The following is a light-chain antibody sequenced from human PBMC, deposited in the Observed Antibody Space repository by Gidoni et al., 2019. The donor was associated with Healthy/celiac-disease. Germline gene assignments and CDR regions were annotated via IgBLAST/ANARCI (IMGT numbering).Light chain of an antibody. Sequence: AIRMTQSPSSFSASTGDRVTITCRASQGISSYLAWYQQKPGKAPKLLIYAASTLQSGVPSRFSGSGSGTEFTLTISCLQSEDFATYYCQQYYSYPPTCGPGTKVDIK. CDR1: QGISSY. CDR2: AAS. J-gene: IGKJ3*01. CDR3: QQYYSYPPT. V-gene: IGKV1-8*01.